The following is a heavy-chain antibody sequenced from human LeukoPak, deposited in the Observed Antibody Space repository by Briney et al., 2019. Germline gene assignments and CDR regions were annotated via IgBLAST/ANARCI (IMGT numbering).Heavy chain of an antibody. Sequence: GRSLRLSCAASGFTLTYYAMHWVRQAPGKGLEWVAVTSYDGNKKYYADSVKGRFTISRGSSKNTLYLQMSSLRAEDTAVYYCARSSYDYGGIEGPFDYWGQGTLVTVSS. V-gene: IGHV3-30*15. CDR2: TSYDGNKK. J-gene: IGHJ4*02. D-gene: IGHD4-23*01. CDR1: GFTLTYYA. CDR3: ARSSYDYGGIEGPFDY.